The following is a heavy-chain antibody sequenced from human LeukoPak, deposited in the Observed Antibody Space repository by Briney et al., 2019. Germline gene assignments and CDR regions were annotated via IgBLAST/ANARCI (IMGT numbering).Heavy chain of an antibody. Sequence: GGSLRLPCAASGFTFSNYGMNWFRQAPGKGLEWISYISSSSLIYYADSVKGRFTISRDNSKNTLYLQMNSLRAEDTAVYYCAKVRDVAARPFMIFDYWGQGTLVTVSS. J-gene: IGHJ4*02. D-gene: IGHD6-6*01. CDR2: ISSSSLI. CDR1: GFTFSNYG. CDR3: AKVRDVAARPFMIFDY. V-gene: IGHV3-48*01.